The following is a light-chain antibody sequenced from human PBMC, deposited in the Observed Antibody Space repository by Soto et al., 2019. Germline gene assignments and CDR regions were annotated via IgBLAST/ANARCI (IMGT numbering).Light chain of an antibody. CDR3: TSYTSSFTYV. Sequence: QSALTQPASGSGSPGQSITLSCTGTSSDVGGYNFVSWYQHHPGKAPKLIIYDVSNRPSGVSNRFSGSKSGNTASLTISGLQAEDEADYYCTSYTSSFTYVFGTGTKVTVL. V-gene: IGLV2-14*03. J-gene: IGLJ1*01. CDR2: DVS. CDR1: SSDVGGYNF.